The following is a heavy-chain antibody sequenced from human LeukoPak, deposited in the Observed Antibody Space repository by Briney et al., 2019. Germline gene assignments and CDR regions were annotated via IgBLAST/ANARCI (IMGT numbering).Heavy chain of an antibody. Sequence: GGSLRLSCAASGFTFSSYWMSWVRQAPGKGLEWVSGINWNGGSTGYADSVKGRFTISRDNAKNSLYLQMNSLRAEDTAVYYCAKDHYGDYFSTGAFDIWGQGTTVIVSS. D-gene: IGHD4-17*01. V-gene: IGHV3-20*04. CDR1: GFTFSSYW. J-gene: IGHJ3*02. CDR2: INWNGGST. CDR3: AKDHYGDYFSTGAFDI.